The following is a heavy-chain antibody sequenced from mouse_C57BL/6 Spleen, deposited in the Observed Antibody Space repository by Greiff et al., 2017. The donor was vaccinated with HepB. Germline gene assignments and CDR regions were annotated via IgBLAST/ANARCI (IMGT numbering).Heavy chain of an antibody. CDR1: GFNIKNTY. Sequence: VQLKESVAELVRPGASVKLSCTASGFNIKNTYMHWVKQRPEQGLEWIGRIDPANGNTKYAPKFQGKATITADTSSNTAYLQLSSLTSEDTAIYYCARYYGTLDWYFDVWGTGTTVTVSS. J-gene: IGHJ1*03. CDR3: ARYYGTLDWYFDV. CDR2: IDPANGNT. V-gene: IGHV14-3*01. D-gene: IGHD1-1*01.